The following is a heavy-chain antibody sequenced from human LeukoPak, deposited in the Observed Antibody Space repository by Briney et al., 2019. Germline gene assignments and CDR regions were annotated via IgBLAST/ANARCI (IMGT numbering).Heavy chain of an antibody. Sequence: GGSLRLSCAASGFTFSNYAMSWVRQAPGKGLEWVSVISGSGGSTYYADSVKGRFTISRDNSKNTLYLQMNSLRAEDTAIYYCAKRAAAGTFDYWGQGTLVTVSS. V-gene: IGHV3-23*01. CDR1: GFTFSNYA. CDR3: AKRAAAGTFDY. J-gene: IGHJ4*02. CDR2: ISGSGGST. D-gene: IGHD6-13*01.